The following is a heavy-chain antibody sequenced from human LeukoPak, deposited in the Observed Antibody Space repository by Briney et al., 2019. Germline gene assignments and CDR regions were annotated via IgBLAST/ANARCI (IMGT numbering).Heavy chain of an antibody. CDR2: IYYSGST. D-gene: IGHD6-13*01. CDR1: GGSISSSSYY. J-gene: IGHJ4*02. V-gene: IGHV4-39*01. CDR3: ARHNLQYSSSWNFDY. Sequence: PSETLSLTCTVSGGSISSSSYYWGWIRQPPGKGLEWIGSIYYSGSTYYNPSLKSRVTISVDTSKNQFSLKLSSVTAAGTAVYYCARHNLQYSSSWNFDYWGQGTLVTVSS.